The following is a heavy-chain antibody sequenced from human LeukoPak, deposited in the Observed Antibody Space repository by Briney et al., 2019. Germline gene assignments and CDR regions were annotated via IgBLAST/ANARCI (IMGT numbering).Heavy chain of an antibody. CDR3: ARVRISAWILDY. J-gene: IGHJ4*02. CDR2: IGPAGDT. CDR1: GFTLSTYN. D-gene: IGHD6-19*01. V-gene: IGHV3-13*01. Sequence: GGSLRLSCAASGFTLSTYNMHWVRQATGKSLEWVSAIGPAGDTYYSGSVKGRFTISRENAKNSLYLQMNSMRAGDTAVYYCARVRISAWILDYWGQGALVTVSS.